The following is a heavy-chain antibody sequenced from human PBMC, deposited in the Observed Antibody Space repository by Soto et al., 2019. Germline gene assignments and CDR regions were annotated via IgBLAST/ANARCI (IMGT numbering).Heavy chain of an antibody. V-gene: IGHV4-30-4*01. CDR1: GGSISSGDYY. Sequence: QVQLQESGPGLVKPSQTLSLTCTVSGGSISSGDYYWSWIRQPPGKGLEWIGYIYYTGSTHYNPSLKSRVTISVDTSKTQFAPELSDVTAADPAVYCCARVQVPVPSLLEVGYYYYGMDVWGQGTTVTVSS. D-gene: IGHD3-3*01. CDR2: IYYTGST. CDR3: ARVQVPVPSLLEVGYYYYGMDV. J-gene: IGHJ6*02.